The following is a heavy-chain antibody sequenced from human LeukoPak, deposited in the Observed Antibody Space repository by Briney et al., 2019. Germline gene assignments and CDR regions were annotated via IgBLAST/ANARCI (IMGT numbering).Heavy chain of an antibody. V-gene: IGHV1-46*01. CDR2: INPSGGTT. J-gene: IGHJ4*02. CDR3: AREPRPVGATSFGYYFDY. D-gene: IGHD1-26*01. Sequence: GASVKVSCKASGYTFTSYYIHWVRQAPGQGLEWMGIINPSGGTTVYAQNFQSRVIMTRDTSTSTVHMDLSSLRSEDAAVYYCAREPRPVGATSFGYYFDYWGQGTLVTVSS. CDR1: GYTFTSYY.